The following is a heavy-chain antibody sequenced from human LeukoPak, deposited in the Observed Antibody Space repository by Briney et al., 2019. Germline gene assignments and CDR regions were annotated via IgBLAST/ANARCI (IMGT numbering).Heavy chain of an antibody. CDR3: ATGPYYYYMHV. Sequence: PSESLSLTCTVSGGSISSYYWSWIRQPAGKGLEWIGRIYTSGSTNYNPSLKSRVTMSVDTSKNQFSLKLSSVTAADTAVYYCATGPYYYYMHVWAKGTTVTVSS. J-gene: IGHJ6*03. CDR2: IYTSGST. CDR1: GGSISSYY. V-gene: IGHV4-4*07.